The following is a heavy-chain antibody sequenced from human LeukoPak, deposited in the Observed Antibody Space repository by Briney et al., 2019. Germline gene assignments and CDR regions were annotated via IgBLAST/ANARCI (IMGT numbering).Heavy chain of an antibody. Sequence: GASVKVSFKASGYTFTGYYMHWVRQAPGQGLEWMGWINPNSGGTNYAQKFQGRVTMTRDTSISTAYMELSRLRSDDTAVYYCAREEPAAPYYFDYWGQGTLVTVSS. CDR3: AREEPAAPYYFDY. CDR2: INPNSGGT. D-gene: IGHD2-2*01. CDR1: GYTFTGYY. V-gene: IGHV1-2*02. J-gene: IGHJ4*02.